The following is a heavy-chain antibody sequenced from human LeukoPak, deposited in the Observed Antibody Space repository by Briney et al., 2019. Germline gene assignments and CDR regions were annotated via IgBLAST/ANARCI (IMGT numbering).Heavy chain of an antibody. D-gene: IGHD6-13*01. J-gene: IGHJ5*02. CDR2: IYPGDSDT. CDR3: ARQKYSSSWYVWFDP. Sequence: GEPLKISCKGSGYSFTNYWIGWVRQMPGKGLEWMGIIYPGDSDTRYSPSFQGQVTISADKSISTAYLQWSSLKASDTAMYYCARQKYSSSWYVWFDPWGQGTLVTVSS. CDR1: GYSFTNYW. V-gene: IGHV5-51*01.